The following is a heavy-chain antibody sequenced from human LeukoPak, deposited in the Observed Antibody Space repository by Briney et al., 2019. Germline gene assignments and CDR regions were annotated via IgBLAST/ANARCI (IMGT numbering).Heavy chain of an antibody. CDR1: GGSISSSNW. CDR2: IYHSGST. V-gene: IGHV4-4*02. CDR3: ARDGRDFYDYVWGSYYFDY. Sequence: SGTLSLTCAVSGGSISSSNWWSWVRLPPGKGLEWIGEIYHSGSTNYNPSLKSRVTISVDKSKNQFSLKLSSVTAADTAVYYCARDGRDFYDYVWGSYYFDYWGQGTLVTVSS. J-gene: IGHJ4*02. D-gene: IGHD3-16*01.